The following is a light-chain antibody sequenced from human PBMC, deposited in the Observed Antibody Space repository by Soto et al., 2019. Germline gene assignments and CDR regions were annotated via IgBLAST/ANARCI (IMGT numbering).Light chain of an antibody. Sequence: DIQMTQSPSSLSASVGDRVTITCRASQTISTYLNWYQQKPGKAPRLLIYDASSLLSGVPSRFSGSGSGTDFTLTIASLQPEYFSTYYCQQSDSTPYTFGQGTKVE. J-gene: IGKJ2*01. CDR1: QTISTY. V-gene: IGKV1-39*01. CDR3: QQSDSTPYT. CDR2: DAS.